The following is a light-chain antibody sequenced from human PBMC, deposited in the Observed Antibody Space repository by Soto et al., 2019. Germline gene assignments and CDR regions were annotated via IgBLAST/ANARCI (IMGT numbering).Light chain of an antibody. CDR2: AAS. J-gene: IGKJ1*01. CDR3: QHLTSYPWT. Sequence: DIQLTQSPSFLSASVGDRVTITCRASQGIYTYLAWYQQKPGKAPELLIYAASTLQSGIPSRFSARGSGTECTVAIRRLQPEDFATYYCQHLTSYPWTFGQGTKVEIK. CDR1: QGIYTY. V-gene: IGKV1-9*01.